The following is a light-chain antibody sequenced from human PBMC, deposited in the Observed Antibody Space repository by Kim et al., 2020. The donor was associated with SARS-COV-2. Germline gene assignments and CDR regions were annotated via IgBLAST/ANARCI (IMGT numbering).Light chain of an antibody. V-gene: IGLV7-46*01. CDR3: LLSYSGPLV. Sequence: AVVTQEPLLTVSPGGTVTLTCGSSTGAVTSGHLPYWFQQKPGQGPRSLLYDTNNKHSWVPARFSGSLLGGKAALTLSGAQPEDEAEYYCLLSYSGPLVFGGGTRLTVL. CDR1: TGAVTSGHL. J-gene: IGLJ3*02. CDR2: DTN.